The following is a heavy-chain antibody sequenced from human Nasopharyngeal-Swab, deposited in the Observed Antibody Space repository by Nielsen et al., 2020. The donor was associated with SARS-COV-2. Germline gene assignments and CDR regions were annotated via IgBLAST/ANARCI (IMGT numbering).Heavy chain of an antibody. CDR2: INHSGST. CDR3: ARRTRYGITGTRGGFPV. Sequence: WIRQPPGKGLEWIGEINHSGSTNYNPSLKSRVTISVDTSKNQFSLKLSSVTAAATAVYYCARRTRYGITGTRGGFPVWGKGTTVTVSS. D-gene: IGHD1-7*01. J-gene: IGHJ6*04. V-gene: IGHV4-34*01.